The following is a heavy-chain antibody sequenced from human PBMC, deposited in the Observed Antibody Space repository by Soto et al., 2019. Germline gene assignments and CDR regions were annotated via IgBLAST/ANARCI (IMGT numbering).Heavy chain of an antibody. Sequence: QVLLVQSGAEVKQPGASVKVSCKTSGYTFRDYYMHWVRQAPGRGLEYMGIINPIAGATTYAQKFQGRVTMNSDAATSTVYMELSSLTSEDTAVYYCARESYKFGYASDHWGQGTLVTVSS. D-gene: IGHD5-18*01. CDR2: INPIAGAT. CDR3: ARESYKFGYASDH. CDR1: GYTFRDYY. J-gene: IGHJ4*02. V-gene: IGHV1-46*01.